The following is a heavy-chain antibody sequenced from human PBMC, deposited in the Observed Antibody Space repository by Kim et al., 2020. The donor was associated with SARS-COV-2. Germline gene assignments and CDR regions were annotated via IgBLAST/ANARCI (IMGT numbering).Heavy chain of an antibody. J-gene: IGHJ5*02. CDR3: ARDRVGAHLS. CDR1: GFMFSMYW. D-gene: IGHD1-26*01. CDR2: IKQDGSEK. V-gene: IGHV3-7*01. Sequence: GGSLRLSCVDSGFMFSMYWMSWVRQAPGKGLEWVADIKQDGSEKYYVDSVKGRFTISRDNAKKSLYLQMNSLRVEDTAVYYCARDRVGAHLSWGQGTLVTVSS.